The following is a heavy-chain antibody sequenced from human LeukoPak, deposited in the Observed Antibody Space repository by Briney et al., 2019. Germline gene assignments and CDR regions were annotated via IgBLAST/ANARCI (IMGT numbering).Heavy chain of an antibody. Sequence: GGSLRLSCAASGFTFGSYGMHWVRQAPGKGLEWVAFIRYDGGNKYYADSVKGRFTISRDNSKNTLYLQMNSLRAEDTAVYYCAKDPDYGDQDWGQGTLVTVSS. CDR1: GFTFGSYG. CDR3: AKDPDYGDQD. J-gene: IGHJ4*02. V-gene: IGHV3-30*02. D-gene: IGHD4-17*01. CDR2: IRYDGGNK.